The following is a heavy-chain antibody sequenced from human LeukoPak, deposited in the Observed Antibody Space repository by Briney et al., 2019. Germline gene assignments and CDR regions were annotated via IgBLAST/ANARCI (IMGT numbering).Heavy chain of an antibody. Sequence: GGSLRLSCAASGFTFSSYGMHWVRQAPGKGLEWVAVIWYDGSNKYYADSVKGRFTISRDNSKNTLYLQMNSLRAEDTAVYYCARDRLVVVRNWFDPWGQGTPVTVSS. D-gene: IGHD3-22*01. CDR2: IWYDGSNK. J-gene: IGHJ5*02. CDR3: ARDRLVVVRNWFDP. V-gene: IGHV3-33*01. CDR1: GFTFSSYG.